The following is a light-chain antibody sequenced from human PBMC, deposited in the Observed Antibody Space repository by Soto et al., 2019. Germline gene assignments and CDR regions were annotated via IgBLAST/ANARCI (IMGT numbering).Light chain of an antibody. V-gene: IGKV3-20*01. Sequence: IVLTQSPGTLSLSPWERATLSCRASQSVSSRLAWYQQKPGQAPRLLISGASSRATGIPDRFSGSGSATDFTLTISRLEPEDFALYYCQHYSSSPITFGQGTRLEIK. CDR2: GAS. CDR1: QSVSSR. CDR3: QHYSSSPIT. J-gene: IGKJ5*01.